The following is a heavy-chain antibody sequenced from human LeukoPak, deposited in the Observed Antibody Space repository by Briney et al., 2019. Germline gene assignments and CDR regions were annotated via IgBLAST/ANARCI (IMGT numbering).Heavy chain of an antibody. V-gene: IGHV3-23*01. J-gene: IGHJ6*04. CDR3: AELGITMIGGV. D-gene: IGHD3-10*02. CDR1: RFTFSNYA. Sequence: GGSLRLSCAASRFTFSNYAMSWVRQAPGKGLEWVSGISGSGGSTYYADSVKGRLTISRDNSKNTLYLQMNSLRAEDTAVYYCAELGITMIGGVWGKGTTVTISS. CDR2: ISGSGGST.